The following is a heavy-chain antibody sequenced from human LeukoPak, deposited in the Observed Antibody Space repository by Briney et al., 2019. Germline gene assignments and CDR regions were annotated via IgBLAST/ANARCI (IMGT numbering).Heavy chain of an antibody. J-gene: IGHJ4*02. CDR1: GASISSSNW. V-gene: IGHV4-4*02. Sequence: SETLSLTCAVSGASISSSNWWSWVRQPPGKGLEWIGEIHHSGTTNYNPSLKGRVTISVDKSKNQFSLKLSSVTAADTAVYYCAREYSWYYFDYWGQGTLVTVSS. CDR2: IHHSGTT. CDR3: AREYSWYYFDY. D-gene: IGHD2-15*01.